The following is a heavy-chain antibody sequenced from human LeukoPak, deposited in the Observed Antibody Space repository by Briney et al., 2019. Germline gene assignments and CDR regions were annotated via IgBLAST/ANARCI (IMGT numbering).Heavy chain of an antibody. CDR3: EKAYYDILTGYFPPDY. V-gene: IGHV3-23*01. D-gene: IGHD3-9*01. CDR2: ISGSGGST. J-gene: IGHJ4*02. CDR1: GFTFSSYA. Sequence: GGSLRLSCAASGFTFSSYAMSWVRQAPGKGLEWVSAISGSGGSTYYADSVKGRFTIPRDNSKNTLYLRMNSLRAEDTAVYYGEKAYYDILTGYFPPDYWGQGTLVTVSS.